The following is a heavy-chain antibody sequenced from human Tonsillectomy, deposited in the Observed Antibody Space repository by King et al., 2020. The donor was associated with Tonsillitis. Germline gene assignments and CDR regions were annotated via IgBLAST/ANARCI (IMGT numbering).Heavy chain of an antibody. CDR2: IIPIFGTA. V-gene: IGHV1-69*01. D-gene: IGHD7-27*01. J-gene: IGHJ2*01. CDR3: ARRTGDRPYWYFDL. CDR1: GGTFSSYA. Sequence: QLVQSGAEVKKPGSSVKVSCKASGGTFSSYAISWVRQAPGQGLEWMGGIIPIFGTANYEQKYQGRVTITADESTSTAYMELSSLRSEDTAVYYCARRTGDRPYWYFDLWGRGTLVTVSS.